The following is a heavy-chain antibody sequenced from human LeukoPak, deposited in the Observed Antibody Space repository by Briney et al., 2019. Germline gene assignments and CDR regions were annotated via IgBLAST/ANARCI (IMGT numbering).Heavy chain of an antibody. D-gene: IGHD6-19*01. V-gene: IGHV4-59*01. J-gene: IGHJ4*02. CDR3: ARGGGGWYYFDY. CDR1: GGSISSYY. Sequence: SETLSLTCTVSGGSISSYYWSWIRQPPGKGLEWIGYIYYSGSTNYNPSLKSRVTISVDTSKNQFSLKLSSVTAADSAVYYCARGGGGWYYFDYWGQGTLVTVSS. CDR2: IYYSGST.